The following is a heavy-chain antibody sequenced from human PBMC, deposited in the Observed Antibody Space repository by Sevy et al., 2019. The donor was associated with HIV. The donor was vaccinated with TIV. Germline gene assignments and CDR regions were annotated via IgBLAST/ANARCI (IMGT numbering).Heavy chain of an antibody. D-gene: IGHD6-13*01. CDR1: GFTFSSYA. CDR2: ISYDGSNK. CDR3: ASMGIAAAWSY. Sequence: GGSLRLSCAASGFTFSSYAMHWVRQAPGKGLEWVADISYDGSNKYYADSVKGRFTISRDNSKNTLYLQMNSLRAEDTAVYYCASMGIAAAWSYWGQGTLVTVSS. J-gene: IGHJ4*02. V-gene: IGHV3-30-3*01.